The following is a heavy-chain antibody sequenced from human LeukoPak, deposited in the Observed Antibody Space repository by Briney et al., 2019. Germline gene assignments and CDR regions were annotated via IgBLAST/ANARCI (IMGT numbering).Heavy chain of an antibody. CDR2: IYHSGST. CDR3: AIGPGYSSGWYLY. D-gene: IGHD6-19*01. Sequence: TSETLSLTCAVSGYSIRSGYYWGWIRQPPGKGLEWIGSIYHSGSTYYNPSLKSRVTISVDTSKNQFSLKLNSVTATDTAVYYCAIGPGYSSGWYLYWGQGTLVTVSS. CDR1: GYSIRSGYY. J-gene: IGHJ4*02. V-gene: IGHV4-38-2*01.